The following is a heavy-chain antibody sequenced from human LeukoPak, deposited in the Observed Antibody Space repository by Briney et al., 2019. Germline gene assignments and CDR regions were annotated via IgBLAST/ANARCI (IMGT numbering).Heavy chain of an antibody. CDR2: INPSGGST. V-gene: IGHV1-46*03. J-gene: IGHJ4*02. D-gene: IGHD5-24*01. CDR3: AMGKVEMATITGS. CDR1: GYTLTSYY. Sequence: ASVKVSCKASGYTLTSYYMHWVRQAPGQGLEWMGIINPSGGSTSYAQKFQGRVTMTRDMSTSTVYMELSSLRSEDTAVYYCAMGKVEMATITGSWGQGTLVTVSS.